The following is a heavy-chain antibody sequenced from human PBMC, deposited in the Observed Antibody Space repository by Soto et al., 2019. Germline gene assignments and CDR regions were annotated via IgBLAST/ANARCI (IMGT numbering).Heavy chain of an antibody. Sequence: EVQLVESGGRLVQPGGSLRLSCAASGFTFSTYSMNWVRQAPGKGLEWISYISSSSDIIYYADSVKGRFTISRDNAKNSLSLQMNSLRDEDTAVYYCARPYSNRWSIFYGLDVWGQGTTVTVSS. CDR1: GFTFSTYS. D-gene: IGHD6-13*01. CDR3: ARPYSNRWSIFYGLDV. V-gene: IGHV3-48*02. J-gene: IGHJ6*02. CDR2: ISSSSDII.